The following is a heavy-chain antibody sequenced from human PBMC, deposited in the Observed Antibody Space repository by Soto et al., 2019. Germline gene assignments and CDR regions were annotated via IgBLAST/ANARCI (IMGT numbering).Heavy chain of an antibody. J-gene: IGHJ5*02. D-gene: IGHD3-3*01. CDR3: ARSYYDFWSGYSATNWFDP. Sequence: SETLSLTCAVYGVSFSGYYWSWIRQPPGKGLEWIGEINHSGSTNYNPSLKSRVTISVDTSKNQFSLKLSSVTAADTAVYYCARSYYDFWSGYSATNWFDPWGQGTLVTVSS. CDR2: INHSGST. CDR1: GVSFSGYY. V-gene: IGHV4-34*01.